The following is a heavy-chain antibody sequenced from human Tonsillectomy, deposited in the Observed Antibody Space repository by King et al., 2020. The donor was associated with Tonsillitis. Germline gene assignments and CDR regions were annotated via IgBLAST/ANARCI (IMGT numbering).Heavy chain of an antibody. CDR2: ISNTGTYI. CDR1: GFTFSTYS. CDR3: ARDVRGGATGDY. D-gene: IGHD5-12*01. Sequence: VQLVESGGGLVKPGGSLRLSCAASGFTFSTYSMNWVRQAPGKGLEWVSFISNTGTYIYYADSVKGRFTISRDNAKNSLYLEMNSLRAEDTAVYYCARDVRGGATGDYWGQGTLVTVSS. V-gene: IGHV3-21*01. J-gene: IGHJ4*02.